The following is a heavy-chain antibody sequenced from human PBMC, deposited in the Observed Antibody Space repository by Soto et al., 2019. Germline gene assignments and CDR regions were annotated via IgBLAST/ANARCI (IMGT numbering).Heavy chain of an antibody. Sequence: PGGSLRLSCAASGFTFSNAWMSWVRQAPGKGLEWVGRIKSKTDGGTTDYAAPVKGRFTISRDDSKNTLYLQMNSLKTEDTAVYYCTPSDIPFAVTHYYPYYGIDVCGRVTTFTVSS. CDR2: IKSKTDGGTT. J-gene: IGHJ6*02. CDR1: GFTFSNAW. V-gene: IGHV3-15*01. CDR3: TPSDIPFAVTHYYPYYGIDV. D-gene: IGHD2-21*01.